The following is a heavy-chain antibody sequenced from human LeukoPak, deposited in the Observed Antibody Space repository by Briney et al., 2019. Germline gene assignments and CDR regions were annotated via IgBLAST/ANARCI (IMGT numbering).Heavy chain of an antibody. V-gene: IGHV3-30-3*01. D-gene: IGHD3-22*01. CDR3: ARSSYYYDSSGYTLDY. Sequence: GESLRLSCAASGFTFSSYAMHWVRQAPGKGLEWVAVISYDGSNKYYADSVKGRFTISRDNSKNTLYLQMNSLRAEDTAVYYCARSSYYYDSSGYTLDYWGQGTLVTVSS. CDR1: GFTFSSYA. J-gene: IGHJ4*02. CDR2: ISYDGSNK.